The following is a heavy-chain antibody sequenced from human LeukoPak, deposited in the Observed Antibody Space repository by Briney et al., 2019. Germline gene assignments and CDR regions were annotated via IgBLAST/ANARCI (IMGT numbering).Heavy chain of an antibody. V-gene: IGHV4-34*01. J-gene: IGHJ5*02. CDR3: ARRRAGYCSSTSCYKGGDWFDP. Sequence: PSETLSLTCAVYGGSFSGYYWSWISQPPGKGLEWIGEINHSGSTNYNPSLKSRVTISVDTSKNQFSLKLSSVTAADTAVYYCARRRAGYCSSTSCYKGGDWFDPWGQGTLVTVSS. CDR1: GGSFSGYY. D-gene: IGHD2-2*02. CDR2: INHSGST.